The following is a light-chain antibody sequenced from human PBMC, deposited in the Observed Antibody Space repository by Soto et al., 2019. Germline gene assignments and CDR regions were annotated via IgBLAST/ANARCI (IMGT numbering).Light chain of an antibody. CDR1: QTVNSK. J-gene: IGKJ5*01. Sequence: EIVLTQSPATLSSSPGERATLSCRASQTVNSKLAWYQHKPGQAPRLLIYDASNRATGIPARFSGSGSGTDFTLTISSLEPEDFAVYYCQQRTNWQITFGQGTRLEIK. V-gene: IGKV3-11*01. CDR2: DAS. CDR3: QQRTNWQIT.